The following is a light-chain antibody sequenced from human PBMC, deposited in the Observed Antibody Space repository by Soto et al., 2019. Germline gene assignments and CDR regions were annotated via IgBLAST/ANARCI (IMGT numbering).Light chain of an antibody. CDR1: SSNIGSNP. V-gene: IGLV1-44*01. Sequence: QSVLTQPPSASGTPGQRVTISCSGSSSNIGSNPVNWYQHLPGTALKLLIFSNNQRPSGVPDRFSGSKSGTSASLAISGLQSEDEADYYCAAWDVSLNGFYVFGTGTKVTVL. CDR3: AAWDVSLNGFYV. CDR2: SNN. J-gene: IGLJ1*01.